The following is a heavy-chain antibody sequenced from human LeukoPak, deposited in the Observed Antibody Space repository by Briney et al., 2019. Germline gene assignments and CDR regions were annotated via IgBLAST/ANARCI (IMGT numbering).Heavy chain of an antibody. CDR3: ARDRYDFWSGPTHYYYYYGMDV. D-gene: IGHD3-3*01. V-gene: IGHV1-69*04. J-gene: IGHJ6*02. Sequence: GASVKVSCKASGYTFTSYAISWVRQAPGQGLEWMGRIIPILGIANYAQKFQGRVTITADKSTSTAYMELSSLRSEDTAVYYCARDRYDFWSGPTHYYYYYGMDVWGQGTTVTVSS. CDR2: IIPILGIA. CDR1: GYTFTSYA.